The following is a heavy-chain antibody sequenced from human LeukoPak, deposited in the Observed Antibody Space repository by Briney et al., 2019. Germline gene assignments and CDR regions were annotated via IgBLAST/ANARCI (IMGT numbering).Heavy chain of an antibody. CDR1: GGTFSSYA. J-gene: IGHJ6*02. CDR3: ARNDYYYYGMDV. Sequence: ASVKVSCKASGGTFSSYAISWVRQAPGQGLEWMGRIIPILGIANYAQKFQGRVTITADKSTSTAYMELSSLRSEDTAVYYCARNDYYYYGMDVWGQGTTVTVSS. CDR2: IIPILGIA. V-gene: IGHV1-69*04.